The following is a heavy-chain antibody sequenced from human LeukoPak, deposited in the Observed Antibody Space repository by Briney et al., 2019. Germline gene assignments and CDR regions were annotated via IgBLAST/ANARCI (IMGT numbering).Heavy chain of an antibody. CDR3: AREQGAYSSGSYDAFDI. D-gene: IGHD3-10*01. J-gene: IGHJ3*02. CDR2: ISAYNGNT. Sequence: GASVKVSCKASGYTFTSYGISWVRQAPGQGLEWMGWISAYNGNTNYAQKLQGRVTMTTDTSTSTAYMELRSLRSDDTAVYYCAREQGAYSSGSYDAFDIWGQGTMVTVSS. V-gene: IGHV1-18*01. CDR1: GYTFTSYG.